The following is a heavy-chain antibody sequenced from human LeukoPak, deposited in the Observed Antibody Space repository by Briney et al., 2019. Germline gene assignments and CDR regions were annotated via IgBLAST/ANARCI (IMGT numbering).Heavy chain of an antibody. CDR2: LSGSGSSA. Sequence: GGSLRLSCAASGFTFSSYWMSWVRQAPGKGLEWVSGLSGSGSSAYYADSVKGRFTISRDNSKNTLYLQMNSLRPEDTAVYYCAKGLTNLGDDWGQGTLVTVSS. D-gene: IGHD3-9*01. CDR1: GFTFSSYW. J-gene: IGHJ4*02. V-gene: IGHV3-23*01. CDR3: AKGLTNLGDD.